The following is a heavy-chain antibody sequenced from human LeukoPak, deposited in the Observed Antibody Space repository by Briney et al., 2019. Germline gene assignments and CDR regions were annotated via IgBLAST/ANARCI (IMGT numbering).Heavy chain of an antibody. V-gene: IGHV1-69*06. Sequence: SMKVSCKASVGTFSRYSISWVRQAPGQGLEWMGRIIPIFGTANYAQKFQGRVTITADKSTSTAYMELSSLRSEDTAVYYSAREYYYDSSGYLGWFDPWGQGTLVTVSS. D-gene: IGHD3-22*01. CDR3: AREYYYDSSGYLGWFDP. J-gene: IGHJ5*02. CDR1: VGTFSRYS. CDR2: IIPIFGTA.